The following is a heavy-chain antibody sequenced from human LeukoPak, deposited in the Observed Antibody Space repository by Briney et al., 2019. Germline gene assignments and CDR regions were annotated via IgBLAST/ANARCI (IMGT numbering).Heavy chain of an antibody. CDR1: KGTFSSYT. Sequence: SSVNASCKATKGTFSSYTISLVLQAPGQGIEWMGRIIPILGIANYAQKFQGRVTITADKSTSTAYMELSSLRSEDTAVYYCAGDTAMVTFFSFDYWGQGTLVTVSS. D-gene: IGHD5-18*01. J-gene: IGHJ4*02. V-gene: IGHV1-69*02. CDR3: AGDTAMVTFFSFDY. CDR2: IIPILGIA.